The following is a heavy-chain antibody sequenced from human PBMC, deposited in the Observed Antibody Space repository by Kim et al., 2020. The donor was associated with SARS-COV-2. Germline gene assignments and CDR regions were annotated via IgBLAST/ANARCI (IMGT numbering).Heavy chain of an antibody. J-gene: IGHJ4*02. Sequence: SVKVSCKASGGTFSSYAISWVRQAPGQGLEWMGRIIPILGIANYAQKFQGRVTITADKSTSTAYMELSSLRSEYTAVYYCARNTDLQYYFDYWGQGTLVTVSS. V-gene: IGHV1-69*04. CDR2: IIPILGIA. D-gene: IGHD4-4*01. CDR3: ARNTDLQYYFDY. CDR1: GGTFSSYA.